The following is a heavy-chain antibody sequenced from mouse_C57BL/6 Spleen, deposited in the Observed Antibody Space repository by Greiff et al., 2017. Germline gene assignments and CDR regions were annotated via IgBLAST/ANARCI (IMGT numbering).Heavy chain of an antibody. CDR1: GYTFTSYW. Sequence: QVQLQQPGAELVKPGASVKLSCKASGYTFTSYWMHWVKQRPGRGLEWIGRIDPNSGGTKYNEKFKSKATLTVDKPSSTAYMQLSSLTSEDSAVYYCARSAEIYYNGSWAMDYWGQGTSVTVSS. J-gene: IGHJ4*01. D-gene: IGHD1-1*01. CDR2: IDPNSGGT. V-gene: IGHV1-72*01. CDR3: ARSAEIYYNGSWAMDY.